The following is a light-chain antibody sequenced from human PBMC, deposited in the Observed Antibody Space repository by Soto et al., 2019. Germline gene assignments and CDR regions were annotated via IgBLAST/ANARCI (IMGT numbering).Light chain of an antibody. V-gene: IGKV1D-16*01. CDR2: AAS. CDR3: QQYNSYPIT. J-gene: IGKJ5*01. CDR1: RDISSC. Sequence: DIQMTQSPSSVSASIGDTVTITFRASRDISSCLAWYQQKPGKAPELLIYAASTLQSGVPSRFSGSGSGTDFTLTISCLQSEDFATYYCQQYNSYPITFGQGTRLEIK.